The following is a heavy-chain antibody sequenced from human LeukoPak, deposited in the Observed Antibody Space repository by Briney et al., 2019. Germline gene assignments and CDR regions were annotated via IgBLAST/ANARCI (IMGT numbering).Heavy chain of an antibody. Sequence: ASVKVSCKASGYTFTNYGTSWVRQAPGQGLEWMGWISAYNGNTNYAQKLQGRVTMTTDTSTSTAYMELRSLRSDDTAVYYCAREIAVPHTTVDFDFWGQGTLVTVSS. CDR2: ISAYNGNT. D-gene: IGHD4-23*01. CDR3: AREIAVPHTTVDFDF. V-gene: IGHV1-18*01. J-gene: IGHJ4*02. CDR1: GYTFTNYG.